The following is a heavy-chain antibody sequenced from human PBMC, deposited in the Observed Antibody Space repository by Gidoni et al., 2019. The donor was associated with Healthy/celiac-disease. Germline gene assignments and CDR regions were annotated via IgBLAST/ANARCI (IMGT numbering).Heavy chain of an antibody. CDR3: ARAYKFGGNYVTETFDP. V-gene: IGHV1-69*02. D-gene: IGHD1-7*01. J-gene: IGHJ5*02. CDR1: GDTFSSYT. Sequence: QVQLVQSGAEVKTPGSSVKVSCHASGDTFSSYTISWVRQAPGQGLEWMGRIIPILGIANYEQKFKGRVTMTADKSTSTAYMELSSLRSEDTDVYYCARAYKFGGNYVTETFDPWGQGTLVTVSS. CDR2: IIPILGIA.